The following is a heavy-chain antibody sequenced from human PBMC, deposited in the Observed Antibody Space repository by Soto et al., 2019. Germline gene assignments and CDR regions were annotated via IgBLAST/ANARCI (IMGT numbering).Heavy chain of an antibody. J-gene: IGHJ2*01. CDR1: GGSISSDDW. D-gene: IGHD3-22*01. Sequence: QVQLQESGPGLVKPSGTLSLTCAVSGGSISSDDWWTWVRQTPGKGLEWIGEIYHSGTTNYNPSLMSRVTIAVDKAKSQFSLRLDSVTAADTAVYYCASTKYDSSAYYYWYLGLWGRGTLVTVSS. CDR2: IYHSGTT. CDR3: ASTKYDSSAYYYWYLGL. V-gene: IGHV4-4*02.